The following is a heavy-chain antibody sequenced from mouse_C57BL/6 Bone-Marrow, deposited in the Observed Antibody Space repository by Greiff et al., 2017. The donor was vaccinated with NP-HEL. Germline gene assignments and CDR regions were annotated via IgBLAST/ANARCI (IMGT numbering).Heavy chain of an antibody. CDR2: ISSGSSTI. CDR3: ARRNCAWFAY. J-gene: IGHJ3*01. CDR1: GFTFSDYG. V-gene: IGHV5-17*01. Sequence: DVMLVESGGGLVKPGGSLKLSCAASGFTFSDYGMHWVRQAPEKGLEWVAYISSGSSTIYYADTVKGRFTISRDNAKNTLFLQMTSLRSEDTAMYYCARRNCAWFAYWGQGTLVTVSA. D-gene: IGHD4-1*01.